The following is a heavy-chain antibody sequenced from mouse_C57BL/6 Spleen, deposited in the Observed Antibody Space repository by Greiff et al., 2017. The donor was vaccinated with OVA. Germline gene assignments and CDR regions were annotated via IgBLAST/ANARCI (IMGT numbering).Heavy chain of an antibody. CDR1: GYTFTSYW. Sequence: VQLQQPGAELVKPGASVKLSCKASGYTFTSYWMHWVKQRPGRGLEWIGRIAPNSGGTKYNEKFKSKATLTVDKPSSTAYMQLSSLTSEDSAVYYCARESFASFDYWGQGTTLTVSS. V-gene: IGHV1-72*01. J-gene: IGHJ2*01. CDR3: ARESFASFDY. CDR2: IAPNSGGT.